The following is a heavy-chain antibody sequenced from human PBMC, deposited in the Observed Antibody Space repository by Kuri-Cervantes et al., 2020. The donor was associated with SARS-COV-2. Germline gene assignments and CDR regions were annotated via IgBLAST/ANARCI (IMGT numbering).Heavy chain of an antibody. J-gene: IGHJ4*02. CDR3: ARVPNVVPAAIGGGY. Sequence: GESLKISCAASGFTFSSYAMHWVRQAPGKGLEWVSSINTDGSHKNYADSVKGRFTISRDSAKNSLYLQMNSLRAEDTAVYYCARVPNVVPAAIGGGYWGQGTLVTVSS. D-gene: IGHD2-2*02. CDR1: GFTFSSYA. CDR2: INTDGSHK. V-gene: IGHV3-21*01.